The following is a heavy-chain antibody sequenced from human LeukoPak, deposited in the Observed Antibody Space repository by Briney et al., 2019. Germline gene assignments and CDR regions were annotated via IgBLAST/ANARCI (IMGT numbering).Heavy chain of an antibody. V-gene: IGHV6-1*01. J-gene: IGHJ4*02. CDR1: GDSVSSKIVA. D-gene: IGHD6-19*01. CDR3: ARGAVAEFDY. Sequence: SQTLSLTCAISGDSVSSKIVAWNWIRQSPSRGLEWRVRTYYRSKWYYDYAVSMKSRITINPDTSKNQFSLQLNCVTPEDTAVYYCARGAVAEFDYWGQGTLVTVSS. CDR2: TYYRSKWYY.